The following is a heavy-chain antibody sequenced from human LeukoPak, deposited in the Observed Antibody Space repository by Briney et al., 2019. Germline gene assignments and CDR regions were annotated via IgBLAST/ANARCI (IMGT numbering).Heavy chain of an antibody. CDR3: ARGPTYYDILTGYYYYYGMDV. D-gene: IGHD3-9*01. Sequence: ASVKVSCKASGYIFTGYYMHWVRQAPGQGLEWMGWINPNSGGTNYAQKFQGWVTMTRDTSISTAYMELSRLRSDDTAVYYCARGPTYYDILTGYYYYYGMDVWGQGTTVTVSS. CDR2: INPNSGGT. CDR1: GYIFTGYY. J-gene: IGHJ6*02. V-gene: IGHV1-2*04.